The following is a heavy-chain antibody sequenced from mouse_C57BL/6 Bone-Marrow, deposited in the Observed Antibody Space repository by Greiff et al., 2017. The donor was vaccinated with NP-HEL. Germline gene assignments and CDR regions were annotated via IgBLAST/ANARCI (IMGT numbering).Heavy chain of an antibody. V-gene: IGHV1-64*01. J-gene: IGHJ2*01. CDR2: IHSNSGST. CDR1: GYTFTSYW. D-gene: IGHD2-5*01. CDR3: AIYSNGDY. Sequence: VKLQEPGAELVKPGASVKLSCKASGYTFTSYWMHWVKQRPGQGLEWIGMIHSNSGSTNYNEKFKSKATLTVDKSSSTAYMQLSSLTSEDSAVYYCAIYSNGDYWGQGTTLTVSS.